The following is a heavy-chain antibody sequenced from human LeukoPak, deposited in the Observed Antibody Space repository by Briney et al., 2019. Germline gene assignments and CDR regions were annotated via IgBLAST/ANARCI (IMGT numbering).Heavy chain of an antibody. CDR1: GGSISSYY. J-gene: IGHJ2*01. V-gene: IGHV4-4*07. D-gene: IGHD2-2*01. Sequence: SETLSLTCTVSGGSISSYYWSWIRQPAGKGLEWIGRIYTSGSTNYNPSLKSRVTMPVDTSKNQFSLKLSSVTAADTAVYYCARAGYCSSTSCRRDFDLWGRGTLVTVSS. CDR3: ARAGYCSSTSCRRDFDL. CDR2: IYTSGST.